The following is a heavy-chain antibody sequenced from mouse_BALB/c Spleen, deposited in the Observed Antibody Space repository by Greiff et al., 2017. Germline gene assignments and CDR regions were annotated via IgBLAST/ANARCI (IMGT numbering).Heavy chain of an antibody. J-gene: IGHJ4*01. CDR2: INPSTGYT. CDR3: ARRGNYDAMDY. D-gene: IGHD2-1*01. Sequence: VQLVESGAELAKPGASVKMSCKASGYTFTSYWMHWVKQRPGQGLEWIGYINPSTGYTEYNQKFKDKATLTADKSSSTAYMQLSSLTSEDSAVYYCARRGNYDAMDYWGQGTSVTVSS. CDR1: GYTFTSYW. V-gene: IGHV1-7*01.